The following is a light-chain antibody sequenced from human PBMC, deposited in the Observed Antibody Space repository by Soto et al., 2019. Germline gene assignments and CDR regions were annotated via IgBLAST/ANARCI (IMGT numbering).Light chain of an antibody. CDR1: QSISNH. V-gene: IGKV1-39*01. J-gene: IGKJ1*01. Sequence: DIQMNQSPSSLSAYVGDRVIITCGASQSISNHLNWYQQKPGKAPKLLIFAASSLQSGVPSRFSGSRSGPDFTLTISSLQPEDFATYYCQQSYSSPPTFGQGTKVDIK. CDR3: QQSYSSPPT. CDR2: AAS.